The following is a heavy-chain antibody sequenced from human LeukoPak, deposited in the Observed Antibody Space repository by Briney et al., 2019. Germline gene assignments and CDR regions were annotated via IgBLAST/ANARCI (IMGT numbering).Heavy chain of an antibody. CDR2: IRGGGGSA. Sequence: GGSLRLSCTASGFTFSAYAMMWVRQAPGKGPEWVSAIRGGGGSAFYADSVKGRFTISRDTSKYTLFMQMNSLRAEDTAVYYCARDPNGDYIGAFDMWGPGTMVTVSS. D-gene: IGHD4-17*01. CDR1: GFTFSAYA. CDR3: ARDPNGDYIGAFDM. J-gene: IGHJ3*02. V-gene: IGHV3-23*01.